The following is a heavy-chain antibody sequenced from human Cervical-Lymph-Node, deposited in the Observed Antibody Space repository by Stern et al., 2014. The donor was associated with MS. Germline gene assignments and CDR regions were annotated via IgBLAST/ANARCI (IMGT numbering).Heavy chain of an antibody. V-gene: IGHV4-61*02. J-gene: IGHJ2*01. CDR3: ARKTVTTGWYFDL. CDR2: IYTSGST. Sequence: VQLVESGPGLVKPSQTLSLTCTVSGGSISSGSYYWSWIRQPAGKGLEWIGRIYTSGSTNYNPSPQSRVTISVDTSTNHSSLKLSSVTAADTAVYYCARKTVTTGWYFDLWGRGTLVTVSS. CDR1: GGSISSGSYY. D-gene: IGHD4-17*01.